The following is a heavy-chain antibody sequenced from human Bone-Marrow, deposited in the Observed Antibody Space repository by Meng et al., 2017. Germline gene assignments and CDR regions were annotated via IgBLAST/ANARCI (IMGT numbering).Heavy chain of an antibody. Sequence: GESLKISCAASGFTFSSYAMSWVRQAPGKGLEWVSAISGSGGSTYYADSVKGRFTISRDNSKNTLYLQMNSLRAEGTAVYYCAKEYRNPYYYDSSGGYWGQGTLVTVSS. CDR2: ISGSGGST. J-gene: IGHJ4*02. V-gene: IGHV3-23*01. CDR1: GFTFSSYA. D-gene: IGHD3-22*01. CDR3: AKEYRNPYYYDSSGGY.